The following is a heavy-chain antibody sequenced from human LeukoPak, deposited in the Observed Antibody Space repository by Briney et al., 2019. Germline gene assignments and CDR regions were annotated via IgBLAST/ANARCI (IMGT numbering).Heavy chain of an antibody. Sequence: GRSLRLSCAVSGFTFRTYGMHWVRQAPGKGLEWVAVIWFDGINKYYADSVKGRFTISRDNSKNTLYLQMNSLRAEDTAVYYCARDRAWNYFDYWGQGTLVTVSS. V-gene: IGHV3-33*01. D-gene: IGHD3-3*01. CDR1: GFTFRTYG. CDR2: IWFDGINK. CDR3: ARDRAWNYFDY. J-gene: IGHJ4*02.